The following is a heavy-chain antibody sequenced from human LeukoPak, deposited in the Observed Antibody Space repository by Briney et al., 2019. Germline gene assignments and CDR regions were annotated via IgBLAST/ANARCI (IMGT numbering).Heavy chain of an antibody. J-gene: IGHJ4*02. CDR1: GFTFSSYG. CDR3: ASANYYDSSGSNWGDY. V-gene: IGHV3-33*01. CDR2: IWYDGSNK. Sequence: PGRSLRLSCAASGFTFSSYGMHWVRQAPGKGLEWVAVIWYDGSNKYYADSVKGRFTISRDNSKNTLYLQMNSLRAEDTAVYYCASANYYDSSGSNWGDYWGQGTLVTVSS. D-gene: IGHD3-22*01.